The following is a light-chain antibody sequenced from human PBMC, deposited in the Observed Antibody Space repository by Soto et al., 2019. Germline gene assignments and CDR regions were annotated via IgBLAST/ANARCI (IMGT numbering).Light chain of an antibody. Sequence: EVVLTQSPGTVSLSPGERVTLSCRASQSVISNYLAWFQQRPGQASRLLIYAASSRATGIPDRFSGSGSGTDFTLSISRLEPEDFAVYYCQQYGSSLTWTFGQGTKVEIK. CDR3: QQYGSSLTWT. V-gene: IGKV3-20*01. J-gene: IGKJ1*01. CDR2: AAS. CDR1: QSVISNY.